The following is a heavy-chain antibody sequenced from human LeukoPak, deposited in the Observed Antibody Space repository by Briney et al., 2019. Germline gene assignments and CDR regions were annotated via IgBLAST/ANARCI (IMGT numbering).Heavy chain of an antibody. CDR1: EYTFSVYH. Sequence: EASVKVSCKASEYTFSVYHIHWVRQAPGQGLEWMGWINPNSGGTNYAQKFQGRVTMTRDTSISTAYMELSRLRSDDTAVYYCARDRDAFDIWGQGTMVTVSS. V-gene: IGHV1-2*02. CDR3: ARDRDAFDI. J-gene: IGHJ3*02. CDR2: INPNSGGT.